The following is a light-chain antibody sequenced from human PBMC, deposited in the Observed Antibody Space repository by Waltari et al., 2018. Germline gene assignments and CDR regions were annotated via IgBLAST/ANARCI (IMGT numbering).Light chain of an antibody. J-gene: IGLJ3*02. CDR3: CSFANDSRV. V-gene: IGLV2-23*02. CDR2: EVS. CDR1: TSDLGTYDV. Sequence: QSALTPPASVSGSPGQSITISCTRTTSDLGTYDVCSWFQQRPGNAPQLLISEVSKRPSQISQRFSGSKSGNTASLTISGLQAEDEADYYCCSFANDSRVFGGGTKVTVL.